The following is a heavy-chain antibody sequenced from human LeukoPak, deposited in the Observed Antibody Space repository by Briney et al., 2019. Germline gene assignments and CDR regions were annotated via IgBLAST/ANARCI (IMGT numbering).Heavy chain of an antibody. Sequence: GGSLRLSCAASGFTFDEYGMTWVRQAPGKGLEWVSGISRNGGSSGYADSAKGRFTISRDNVKNYLFLQMNSLRAEDTAVYYCAKDTYYDYVWGSPAPHWGQGTLVTVSS. CDR1: GFTFDEYG. V-gene: IGHV3-20*04. CDR3: AKDTYYDYVWGSPAPH. J-gene: IGHJ4*02. CDR2: ISRNGGSS. D-gene: IGHD3-16*01.